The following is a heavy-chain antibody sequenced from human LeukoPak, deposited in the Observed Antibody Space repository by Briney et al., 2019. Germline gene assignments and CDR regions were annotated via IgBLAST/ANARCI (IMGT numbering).Heavy chain of an antibody. Sequence: PSETLSLTCAVSGGSISSSNWWSWVRQPPGKGLEWIGEIYHSGSTNYNPSLKSRATISVDKSKNQFSLKLSSVTAADTAVYYCAQYYYDSSGYNWFDPWGQGTLVTVSS. V-gene: IGHV4-4*02. J-gene: IGHJ5*02. CDR1: GGSISSSNW. CDR3: AQYYYDSSGYNWFDP. D-gene: IGHD3-22*01. CDR2: IYHSGST.